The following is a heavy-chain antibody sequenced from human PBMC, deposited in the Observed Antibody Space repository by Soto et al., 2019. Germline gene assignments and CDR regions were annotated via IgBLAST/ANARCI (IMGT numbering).Heavy chain of an antibody. CDR3: TTDVAMVRGTWGYYYYMDV. Sequence: GGSLRLSCAASGFTFSNAWMSWVRQAPGKGLEWVGRIKSKTDGGTTDYAAPVKGRFTISRDDSKNTLYLQMNSLKTEDTAVYYCTTDVAMVRGTWGYYYYMDVWGKGTTVTVSS. CDR2: IKSKTDGGTT. CDR1: GFTFSNAW. D-gene: IGHD3-10*01. J-gene: IGHJ6*03. V-gene: IGHV3-15*01.